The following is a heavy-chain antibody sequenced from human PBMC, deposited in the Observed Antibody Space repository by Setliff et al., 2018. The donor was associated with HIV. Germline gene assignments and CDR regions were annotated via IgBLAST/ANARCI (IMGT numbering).Heavy chain of an antibody. CDR2: INRAGKS. J-gene: IGHJ5*02. CDR1: GVSAHF. D-gene: IGHD6-25*01. CDR3: VRVQNSGCGDL. V-gene: IGHV4-34*01. Sequence: SETLSLPCGFPGVSAHFWNWIRQPPGEGLEWIGEINRAGKSDYNPSLRGRVTISMDTSKDEISLRLTSVTAADTAVYYCVRVQNSGCGDLWGQGTLVTVSS.